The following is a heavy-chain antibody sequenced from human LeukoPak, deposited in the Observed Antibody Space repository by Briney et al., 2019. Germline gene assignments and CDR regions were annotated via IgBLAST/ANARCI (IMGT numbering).Heavy chain of an antibody. CDR1: GYTFTGYY. CDR2: INPNSGGT. D-gene: IGHD2-15*01. J-gene: IGHJ4*02. Sequence: ASVKVSCKASGYTFTGYYMHWVRQAPGQGLEWMGWINPNSGGTNYAQKFQGRVTMTRDTSISTAYMELSRLRSDDTAVYYCARGGYVVVVAATQAGTDYWSQGTLVTVSS. CDR3: ARGGYVVVVAATQAGTDY. V-gene: IGHV1-2*02.